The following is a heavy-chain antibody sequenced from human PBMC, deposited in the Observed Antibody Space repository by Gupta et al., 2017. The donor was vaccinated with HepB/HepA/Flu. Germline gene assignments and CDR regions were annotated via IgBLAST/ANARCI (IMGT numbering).Heavy chain of an antibody. J-gene: IGHJ1*01. D-gene: IGHD2-2*02. V-gene: IGHV1-69*01. CDR2: IIPIFGTA. CDR1: GGTFSSYA. CDR3: ARGVVVVPAAIFGGSADYFQH. Sequence: VQLVQSGAEVKKPGSSVKVSCKASGGTFSSYAISWVRQAPGQGLEWMGGIIPIFGTANYAQKFQGRATMTADESTSTAYMELICLRSEDTAVYYCARGVVVVPAAIFGGSADYFQHWGQGTLVTVSS.